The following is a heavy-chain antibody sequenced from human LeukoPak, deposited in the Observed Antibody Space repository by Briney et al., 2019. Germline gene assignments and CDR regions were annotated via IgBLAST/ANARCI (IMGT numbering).Heavy chain of an antibody. CDR1: GFTFDDYA. Sequence: PGRSLRLSCAASGFTFDDYAMHWVRQAPGKGLEWVSGISWNSGSIGYADSVKGRFTISRDNAKNSLYLQMNSLRAEDTAVYYCARDSAAGYWGQGTLVTVSS. CDR2: ISWNSGSI. D-gene: IGHD6-13*01. J-gene: IGHJ4*02. V-gene: IGHV3-9*01. CDR3: ARDSAAGY.